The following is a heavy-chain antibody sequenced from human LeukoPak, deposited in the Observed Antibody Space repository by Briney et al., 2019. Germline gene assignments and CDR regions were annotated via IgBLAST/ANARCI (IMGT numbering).Heavy chain of an antibody. CDR1: GFTFSSYE. D-gene: IGHD1-20*01. CDR2: IIGSGFAI. Sequence: HSGGTLRLSCAASGFTFSSYEMTWVRQAPGKGLEWLSYIIGSGFAIYYADSVKGRFTISRDNAKNSLYLQMSSLRAEDTAVYYCAREGDVHNWNDGYYFDHWGQGTLVTVSS. V-gene: IGHV3-48*03. J-gene: IGHJ4*02. CDR3: AREGDVHNWNDGYYFDH.